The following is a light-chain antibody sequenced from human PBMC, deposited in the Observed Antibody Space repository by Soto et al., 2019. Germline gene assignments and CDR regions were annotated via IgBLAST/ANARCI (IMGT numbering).Light chain of an antibody. CDR1: SSNIGSNY. V-gene: IGLV1-47*01. CDR2: RNN. J-gene: IGLJ1*01. CDR3: AAWDDSLSGSYV. Sequence: QSLLTQPPSASGIPGQRVTISCSGSSSNIGSNYVYWYQQLPGTAPKLLIYRNNQRPSGVPDRFSGSKSGTSASLAISGLRSEDEADHYCAAWDDSLSGSYVFGTGTKVTVL.